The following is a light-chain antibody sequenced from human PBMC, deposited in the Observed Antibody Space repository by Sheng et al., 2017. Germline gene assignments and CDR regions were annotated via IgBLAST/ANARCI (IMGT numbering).Light chain of an antibody. J-gene: IGKJ2*03. CDR3: QQYDTSPPYS. V-gene: IGKV3-15*01. CDR2: GAS. CDR1: QSVSDK. Sequence: ERVMTQSPATLSVSPGERATLSCRASQSVSDKLAWYQQKPGQAPRLLIYGASTRATGVPARFSGSGSGTEFTLTISSLQSEDFAVYYCQQYDTSPPYSFGQGTKLEI.